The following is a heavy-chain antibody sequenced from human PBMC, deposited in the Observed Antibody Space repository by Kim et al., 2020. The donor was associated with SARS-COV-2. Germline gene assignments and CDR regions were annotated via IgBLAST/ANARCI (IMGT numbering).Heavy chain of an antibody. CDR3: ARDPDIVVVPAAMSPDYYYGMDV. CDR1: GGSISSSNW. D-gene: IGHD2-2*01. Sequence: SETLSLTCAVSGGSISSSNWWSWVRQPPGKGLEWIGEIYHSGSTNYNPSLKSRVTISVDKSKNQFSLKLSSVTAADTAVYYCARDPDIVVVPAAMSPDYYYGMDVWGQGTTVTVSS. J-gene: IGHJ6*02. V-gene: IGHV4-4*02. CDR2: IYHSGST.